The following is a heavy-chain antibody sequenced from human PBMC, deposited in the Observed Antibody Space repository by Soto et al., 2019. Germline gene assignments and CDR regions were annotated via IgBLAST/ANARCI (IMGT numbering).Heavy chain of an antibody. CDR2: ISSSSTI. D-gene: IGHD2-15*01. J-gene: IGHJ6*03. V-gene: IGHV3-48*01. Sequence: GGSLRLSCAASGFTFSSYSMNWVRQAPGKGLEWVSYISSSSTIYYADSVKGRFTISRDNAKNSLYLQMNSLRAEDTAVYYCARDPCSGGSCYESYYYYYYMDVWGKGTTVTVSS. CDR1: GFTFSSYS. CDR3: ARDPCSGGSCYESYYYYYYMDV.